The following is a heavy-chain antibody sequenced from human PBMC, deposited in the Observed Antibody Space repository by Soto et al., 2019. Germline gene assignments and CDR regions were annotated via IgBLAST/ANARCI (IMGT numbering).Heavy chain of an antibody. CDR2: VYYNGIT. J-gene: IGHJ4*02. V-gene: IGHV4-59*12. Sequence: SETLSLTCTVSVGPIAPFYWTWIRQSPGKGLESIGYVYYNGITNYNPALKGRVTISLDTSKSQFSLRLSSVTAADTAVYYCARTRGRGQWRDFYFDFWGQGSLVTVSS. D-gene: IGHD6-19*01. CDR3: ARTRGRGQWRDFYFDF. CDR1: VGPIAPFY.